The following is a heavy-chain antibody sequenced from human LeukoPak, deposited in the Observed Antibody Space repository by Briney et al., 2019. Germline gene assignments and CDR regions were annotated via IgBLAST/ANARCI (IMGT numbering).Heavy chain of an antibody. V-gene: IGHV1-2*02. Sequence: ASVKVSCKASGYTFTGYYMHWVRHAPGQGLEWMVWINPNSGGTNYAQKFQGRVTMTRDTSISTAYMELSRLRSDDTAVYYCARVVYYYDSSDYFDYWGQGTLVTVSS. CDR3: ARVVYYYDSSDYFDY. J-gene: IGHJ4*02. CDR1: GYTFTGYY. CDR2: INPNSGGT. D-gene: IGHD3-22*01.